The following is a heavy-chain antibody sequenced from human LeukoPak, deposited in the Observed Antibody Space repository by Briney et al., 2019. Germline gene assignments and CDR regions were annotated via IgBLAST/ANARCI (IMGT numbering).Heavy chain of an antibody. CDR1: GYSFTSYW. CDR3: ARRMDYYDSSGYYDY. J-gene: IGHJ4*02. Sequence: GESLKISCKGSGYSFTSYWIGWVRQMPGKGLEWMGIIYPGGSDTRYSPSFQGQVTISADKSISTAYLQWSSLKASDTAMYYCARRMDYYDSSGYYDYWGQGTLVTVSS. D-gene: IGHD3-22*01. CDR2: IYPGGSDT. V-gene: IGHV5-51*01.